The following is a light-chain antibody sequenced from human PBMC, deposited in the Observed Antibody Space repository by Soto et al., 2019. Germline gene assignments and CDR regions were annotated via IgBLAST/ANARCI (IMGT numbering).Light chain of an antibody. CDR2: DVT. J-gene: IGLJ1*01. CDR1: SSDIGDYDY. Sequence: QSALTQPASVSGSPGQSITISCTGTSSDIGDYDYVSWYQHLPGKAPKLLIFDVTHRPSGVSDRFSGSKSGNTASLTISGLQAEDEADYYCVSYTARSSYVFGTGTKLTVL. V-gene: IGLV2-14*01. CDR3: VSYTARSSYV.